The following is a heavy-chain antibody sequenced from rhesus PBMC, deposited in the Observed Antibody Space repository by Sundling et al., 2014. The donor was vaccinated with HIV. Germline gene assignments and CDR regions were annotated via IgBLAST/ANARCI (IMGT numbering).Heavy chain of an antibody. V-gene: IGHV4-80*01. CDR3: ARDRRDTYFDS. J-gene: IGHJ4*01. CDR1: TASISSYW. D-gene: IGHD3-40*01. CDR2: INGNSGST. Sequence: VQLQESGPGLVKPSETLSLTCAVSTASISSYWWSWIRQPPGKGLEWIGEINGNSGSTKYNPSLKSRVTVSRDTSKNQFSLRLKSVTAADTAVYYCARDRRDTYFDSWGQGVLVTVSS.